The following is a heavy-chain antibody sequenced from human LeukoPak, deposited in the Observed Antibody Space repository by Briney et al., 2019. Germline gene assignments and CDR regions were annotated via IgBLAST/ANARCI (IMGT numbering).Heavy chain of an antibody. V-gene: IGHV3-23*01. CDR1: GFTFSSYA. D-gene: IGHD2-2*01. CDR2: ISGSGGST. CDR3: AKEYHQPVYY. J-gene: IGHJ4*02. Sequence: SGGSLRLSCAASGFTFSSYAMSWVRQAPGKGLEWVSGISGSGGSTCYADSVKGRFTISRDNSKNTLYLQMNSLRAEDTAIYYCAKEYHQPVYYWGQGTLVTVSS.